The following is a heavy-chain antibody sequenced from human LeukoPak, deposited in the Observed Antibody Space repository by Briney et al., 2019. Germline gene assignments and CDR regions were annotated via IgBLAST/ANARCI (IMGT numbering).Heavy chain of an antibody. Sequence: ASVKVSCKASGYTFTSYDINWVRQATGQGLEWMGWMNPNRGNTGYAQKFQGRVTMTRNTSIITAYMELSSLRSEDTAVYYCARRTDIAAAGTKFDYGGQGTLVTVSS. D-gene: IGHD6-13*01. J-gene: IGHJ4*02. V-gene: IGHV1-8*01. CDR3: ARRTDIAAAGTKFDY. CDR1: GYTFTSYD. CDR2: MNPNRGNT.